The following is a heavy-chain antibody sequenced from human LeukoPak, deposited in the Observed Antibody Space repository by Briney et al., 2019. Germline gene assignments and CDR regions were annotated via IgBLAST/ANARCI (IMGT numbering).Heavy chain of an antibody. J-gene: IGHJ5*02. D-gene: IGHD3-3*01. V-gene: IGHV4-61*05. CDR2: IYYSGST. Sequence: SETLSLTCTVSGGSISSSSYYWGWIRQPPGKGLEWIGYIYYSGSTNYNPSLKSRVTISVDTSKNQFSLKLSSVTAADTAVYYCARGPSVWSGYYKNWFDPWGQGTLVTVSS. CDR3: ARGPSVWSGYYKNWFDP. CDR1: GGSISSSSYY.